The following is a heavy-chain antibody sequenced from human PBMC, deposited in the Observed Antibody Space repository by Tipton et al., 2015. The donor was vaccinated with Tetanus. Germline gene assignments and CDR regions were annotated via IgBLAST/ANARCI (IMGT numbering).Heavy chain of an antibody. CDR1: AYAFTSYD. V-gene: IGHV1-8*01. CDR3: AREAINSEDRRAFDV. J-gene: IGHJ3*01. D-gene: IGHD3-22*01. Sequence: QLVQSGPEVKKPGASVKVSCKAFAYAFTSYDLNWVRHATGQGLEWLGYMNPNTGHAGYAQKFQARVTIRADESTSTAYMELRSLTSADTAVYYCAREAINSEDRRAFDVWGQGTMVTVSS. CDR2: MNPNTGHA.